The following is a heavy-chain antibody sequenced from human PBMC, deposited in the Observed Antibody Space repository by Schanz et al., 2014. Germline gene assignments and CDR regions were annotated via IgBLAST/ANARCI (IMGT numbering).Heavy chain of an antibody. CDR2: IPHNNDGL. CDR3: AKVRNIHGWDYYGLDV. CDR1: GFTFSSYA. V-gene: IGHV3-23*04. J-gene: IGHJ6*02. D-gene: IGHD6-19*01. Sequence: VQLVESGGGVVQPGGSLRLSCAASGFTFSSYAMAWFRQTPEKGLEWVSSIPHNNDGLYYTDSVKGRFTISRDNSKNTLYLQMNSLRAEDTAIYYCAKVRNIHGWDYYGLDVWGQGTTVTVSS.